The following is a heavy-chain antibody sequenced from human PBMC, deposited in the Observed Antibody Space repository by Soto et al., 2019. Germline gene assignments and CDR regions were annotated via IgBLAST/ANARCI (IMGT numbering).Heavy chain of an antibody. CDR1: GYTFTSYD. CDR2: MNPNSGNT. Sequence: AASVKVSCKASGYTFTSYDINWVRQATGQGLEWMGWMNPNSGNTGYAQKFQGRVTMTRNTSISTAYMELSSLRSEDTAVYYCARARSLRSSWYRGNYYFDYWGQGTLVTVSS. V-gene: IGHV1-8*01. D-gene: IGHD6-13*01. CDR3: ARARSLRSSWYRGNYYFDY. J-gene: IGHJ4*02.